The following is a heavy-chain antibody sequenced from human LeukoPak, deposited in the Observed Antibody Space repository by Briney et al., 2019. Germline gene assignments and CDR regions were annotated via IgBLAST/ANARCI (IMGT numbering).Heavy chain of an antibody. D-gene: IGHD3-22*01. CDR2: IYSGGST. Sequence: PGGSLRLSCPASGFTVSSNYMSWVRQAPGKGLEWVSVIYSGGSTYYADSVKGRFTISRDNSKNTLYLQMNSVRAEDTAVYYCARDLDDSSRSTFLDAFYIWGRETMVTVSS. CDR1: GFTVSSNY. CDR3: ARDLDDSSRSTFLDAFYI. V-gene: IGHV3-66*01. J-gene: IGHJ3*02.